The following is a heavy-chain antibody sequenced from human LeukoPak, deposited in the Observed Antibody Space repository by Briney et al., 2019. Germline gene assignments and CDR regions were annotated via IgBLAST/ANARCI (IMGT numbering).Heavy chain of an antibody. Sequence: PGGSLRLSCAASGFTFSSYAMHWVRQAPGKGLEWVAVISYDGSNKYYADSVKGRFTISRDNSKNTLYLQMNSLRAEDTAVYYCAKVDTAMVRVGYYFDYWGQGTLVTVSS. CDR2: ISYDGSNK. CDR1: GFTFSSYA. D-gene: IGHD5-18*01. CDR3: AKVDTAMVRVGYYFDY. J-gene: IGHJ4*02. V-gene: IGHV3-30*04.